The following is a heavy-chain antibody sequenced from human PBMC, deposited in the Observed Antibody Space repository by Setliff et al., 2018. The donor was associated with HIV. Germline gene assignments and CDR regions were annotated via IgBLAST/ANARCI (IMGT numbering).Heavy chain of an antibody. CDR2: ISPSGIST. CDR3: ARMGSGWFIGLDP. J-gene: IGHJ5*02. CDR1: GYTFTRYY. V-gene: IGHV1-46*01. Sequence: SVKVSCKASGYTFTRYYMHWVRQAPGQGLEWMGMISPSGISTSYAQKFQGRVTMTTDTSTTTAYMELKSLRSDDTAVYYWARMGSGWFIGLDPWGQGSLVTVSS. D-gene: IGHD6-19*01.